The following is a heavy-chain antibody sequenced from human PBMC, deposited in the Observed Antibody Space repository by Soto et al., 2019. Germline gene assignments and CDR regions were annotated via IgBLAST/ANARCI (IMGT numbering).Heavy chain of an antibody. D-gene: IGHD7-27*01. V-gene: IGHV3-53*01. CDR1: GFTVSSNF. CDR2: IYTGGST. CDR3: ATNWGGGLNSEGYNWLDP. J-gene: IGHJ5*02. Sequence: QVVESGGGLIQPGGSLRLSCAASGFTVSSNFMTWVRQAPGKGLEWVSVIYTGGSTYYTDSVKGRFTISRDNFKNTVYLHMNSLRAEDTALYYCATNWGGGLNSEGYNWLDPWGQGTRVTVSS.